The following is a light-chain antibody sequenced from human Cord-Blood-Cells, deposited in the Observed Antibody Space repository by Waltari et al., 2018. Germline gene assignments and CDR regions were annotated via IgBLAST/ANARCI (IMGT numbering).Light chain of an antibody. V-gene: IGLV2-23*02. CDR1: SSAVGGYNL. CDR3: CSYAGSSTFV. J-gene: IGLJ1*01. CDR2: EVN. Sequence: QSALPPPASVSGFPGPSITISCTGTSSAVGGYNLVLWYQQTPGKAPKLIIYEVNKLPSGVSNRFSGSKSGNTASLTISGLQAEDEADYYCCSYAGSSTFVFGTGTKVTVL.